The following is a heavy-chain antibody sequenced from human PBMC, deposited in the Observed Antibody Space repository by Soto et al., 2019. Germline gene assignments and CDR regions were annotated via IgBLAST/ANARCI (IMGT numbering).Heavy chain of an antibody. V-gene: IGHV3-48*01. D-gene: IGHD1-20*01. CDR1: GFTFRTYG. Sequence: GGSLRLSCAASGFTFRTYGMNWVRQAPGKGLEWVSYMDSSAINMHYADSVKGRFTIFRDNARNSLYLQMNSLRVEDTAVYYCARDLGCLGPITLDYWGQGALVTGSS. CDR3: ARDLGCLGPITLDY. J-gene: IGHJ4*02. CDR2: MDSSAINM.